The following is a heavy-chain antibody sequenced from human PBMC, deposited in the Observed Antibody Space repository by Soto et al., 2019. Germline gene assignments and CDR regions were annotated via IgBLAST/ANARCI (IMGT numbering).Heavy chain of an antibody. J-gene: IGHJ6*02. CDR1: GGSISSGDYY. D-gene: IGHD3-10*01. Sequence: PSETLSLTCTVSGGSISSGDYYWSWIRQPPGKGLEWIGYIYNSVNTYYNPSLKSRVTLSVDTSKNQFSLKLSSVTAADTAVYYCARGLMDDQWFGDQTRYYYGMDVWGQGTTVTVSS. CDR2: IYNSVNT. CDR3: ARGLMDDQWFGDQTRYYYGMDV. V-gene: IGHV4-30-4*01.